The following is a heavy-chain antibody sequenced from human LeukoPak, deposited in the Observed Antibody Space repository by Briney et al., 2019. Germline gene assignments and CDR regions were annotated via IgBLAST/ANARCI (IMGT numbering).Heavy chain of an antibody. J-gene: IGHJ6*03. CDR2: ISGSGGST. D-gene: IGHD3-10*01. Sequence: GALRLSCAASGFTFSSYAMSWVRQAPGKGLEWVSAISGSGGSTYYVDSVKGRFTISRDNSKNTLYLQMNSLRAEDTAVYYXXXXXXXXWFGESYYYYYYMDVWGKGTTVTISS. V-gene: IGHV3-23*01. CDR3: XXXXXXXWFGESYYYYYYMDV. CDR1: GFTFSSYA.